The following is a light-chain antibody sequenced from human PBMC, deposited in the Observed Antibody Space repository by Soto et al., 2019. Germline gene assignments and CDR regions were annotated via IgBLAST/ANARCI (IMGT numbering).Light chain of an antibody. CDR3: QQYSTSLT. CDR1: QSVGST. V-gene: IGKV3-15*01. J-gene: IGKJ4*02. CDR2: GAS. Sequence: EILMTQSPATLSVSPGERVILSCRASQSVGSTLAWYQQKPGQAPMLLIRGASTRATGVPARFSGSGSGTEFTLTISSLQSEDFAVYYCQQYSTSLTFGGGTTLEIK.